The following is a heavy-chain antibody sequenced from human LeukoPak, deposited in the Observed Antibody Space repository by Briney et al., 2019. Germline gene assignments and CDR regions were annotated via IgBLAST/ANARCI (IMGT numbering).Heavy chain of an antibody. CDR3: ARGLGAVLGRGYYFDY. CDR1: GFSVSNYY. V-gene: IGHV3-66*02. J-gene: IGHJ4*02. CDR2: IRDSGAT. D-gene: IGHD1-26*01. Sequence: GGSLRLSCAGSGFSVSNYYMNWVRQAPGKGLEWVSLIRDSGATFYADSVKGRFTISRDNSKNTIYLQMNRLRVEDTAVYFCARGLGAVLGRGYYFDYWGQGTLVTVSS.